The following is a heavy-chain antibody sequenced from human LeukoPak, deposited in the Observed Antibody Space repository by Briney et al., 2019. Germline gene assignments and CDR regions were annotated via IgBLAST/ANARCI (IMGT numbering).Heavy chain of an antibody. CDR3: ARARIGWVEDGYNMAFDI. CDR1: GGSISSGGYS. Sequence: SETLSLTCAVSGGSISSGGYSWSWIRQPPGKGLEWIGYIYHSGSTYYNPSLKSRVTISVDRSKNQFSLKLSSVTAADTAVYYCARARIGWVEDGYNMAFDIWGQGTMVTVSS. V-gene: IGHV4-30-2*01. D-gene: IGHD5-12*01. CDR2: IYHSGST. J-gene: IGHJ3*02.